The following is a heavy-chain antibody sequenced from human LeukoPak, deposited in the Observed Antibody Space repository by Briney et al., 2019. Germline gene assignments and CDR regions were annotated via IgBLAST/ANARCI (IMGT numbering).Heavy chain of an antibody. CDR3: ARAWDY. CDR1: GGSFSGYY. V-gene: IGHV4-34*01. CDR2: INHSGST. J-gene: IGHJ4*02. Sequence: SGTLSLTCAVYGGSFSGYYWSWIRQPPGKGLEWIGEINHSGSTNYNPSFKSRVTISVDTSKNQFSLKLSSVTAADTAVYYCARAWDYWGQGTLVTVSS.